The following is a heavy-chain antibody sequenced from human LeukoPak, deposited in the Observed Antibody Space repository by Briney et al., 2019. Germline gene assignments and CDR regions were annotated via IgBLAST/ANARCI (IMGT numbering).Heavy chain of an antibody. J-gene: IGHJ6*03. CDR3: ARDGTVRGVIGWGYYYYYMDV. D-gene: IGHD3-10*01. CDR2: INTNTGNP. CDR1: GYTFTSYA. Sequence: GASVKVSCKASGYTFTSYAMNWVRQAPGQGLEWMGWINTNTGNPTYAQGFTGRLVFSLDTSVSTAYLQISSLKAEDTAVYYCARDGTVRGVIGWGYYYYYMDVWGKGTTVTVSS. V-gene: IGHV7-4-1*02.